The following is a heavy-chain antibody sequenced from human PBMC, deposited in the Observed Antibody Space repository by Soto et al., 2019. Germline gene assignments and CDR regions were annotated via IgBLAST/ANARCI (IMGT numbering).Heavy chain of an antibody. V-gene: IGHV3-23*01. CDR3: ARPGRFRDYYYDMDV. Sequence: EVRLLESGGGLVQPGGSLRLSCAASGFTFSSYAMSWVRQAPGKGLEWVSTITSGDSTYYADSVKGRFTISRDNSKNTLYLQMNSLRAEDTAVYYCARPGRFRDYYYDMDVWGKGTTVTVSS. J-gene: IGHJ6*03. D-gene: IGHD3-10*01. CDR2: ITSGDST. CDR1: GFTFSSYA.